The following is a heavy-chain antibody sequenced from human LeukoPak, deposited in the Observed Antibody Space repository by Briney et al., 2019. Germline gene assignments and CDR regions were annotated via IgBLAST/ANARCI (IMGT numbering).Heavy chain of an antibody. CDR1: GFTVSSNY. Sequence: PGGSLRLSCAASGFTVSSNYMSWVRQAPGKGLEWVSVIYSGGSTYYADSVKGRFTISRDNAKNTLYLQMNSLRVEDTAVYYCAREKMDSSGSDPFDIWGQGTMVTVSS. J-gene: IGHJ3*02. CDR3: AREKMDSSGSDPFDI. D-gene: IGHD3-22*01. CDR2: IYSGGST. V-gene: IGHV3-66*01.